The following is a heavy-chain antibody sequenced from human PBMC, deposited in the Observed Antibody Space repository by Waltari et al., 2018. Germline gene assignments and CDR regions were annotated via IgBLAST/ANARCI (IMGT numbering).Heavy chain of an antibody. D-gene: IGHD5-12*01. Sequence: QLQLQESGPGLVKPSETLSLTCTVSGDPISRSSYYWGWVRQSPGKGLEWIGSIYYSGSTDYNPTLKSRVTRSGDTSKNQFSLKLSSVTAADTAVYYCARHWKKSGYRFDPWGQGTLVTVSS. CDR3: ARHWKKSGYRFDP. CDR1: GDPISRSSYY. J-gene: IGHJ5*02. V-gene: IGHV4-39*01. CDR2: IYYSGST.